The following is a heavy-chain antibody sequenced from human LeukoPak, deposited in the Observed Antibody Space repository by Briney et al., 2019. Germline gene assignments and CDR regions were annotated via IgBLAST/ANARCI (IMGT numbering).Heavy chain of an antibody. CDR3: ARHASNSRVAFDI. V-gene: IGHV5-51*01. CDR1: GYSFTTYW. Sequence: GESLKISCKASGYSFTTYWIGWVRQMPGKDLEWMGTINPADSDIRYSPSFQGQVTISVDKSISTAYLQWRSLKASDTAMYYCARHASNSRVAFDIWGQGTMVTVSS. D-gene: IGHD4/OR15-4a*01. CDR2: INPADSDI. J-gene: IGHJ3*02.